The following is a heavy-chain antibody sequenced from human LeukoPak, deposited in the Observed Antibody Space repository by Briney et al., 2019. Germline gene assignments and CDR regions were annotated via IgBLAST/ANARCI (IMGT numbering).Heavy chain of an antibody. D-gene: IGHD6-6*01. CDR3: TTVANPYSSSS. CDR1: GFTFSNTR. V-gene: IGHV3-15*01. CDR2: IRSKADGGTT. Sequence: PGGSLRLSCAASGFTFSNTRMSWVRQAPGKGLEWIGRIRSKADGGTTDYAAPVKARFTISRDDSKHTLYLQMNNLETEDTAVYYCTTVANPYSSSSWGRGILVTVSS. J-gene: IGHJ5*02.